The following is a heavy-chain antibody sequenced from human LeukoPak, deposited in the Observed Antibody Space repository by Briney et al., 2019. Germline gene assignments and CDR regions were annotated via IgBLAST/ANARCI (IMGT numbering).Heavy chain of an antibody. CDR2: ISGSGGST. CDR1: GFIFSSYA. Sequence: GGSLRLSCAASGFIFSSYAMTWVRQAPGKGLEWVSAISGSGGSTYYADSVKGRFTISRDNSKNTLYLQMNSLRAEDTAVYYCAKATDIVATAYFDYWGQGTLVTVSS. CDR3: AKATDIVATAYFDY. V-gene: IGHV3-23*01. J-gene: IGHJ4*02. D-gene: IGHD5-12*01.